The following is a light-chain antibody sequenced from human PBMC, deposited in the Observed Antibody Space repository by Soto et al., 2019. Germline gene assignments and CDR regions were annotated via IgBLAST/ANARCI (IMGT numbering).Light chain of an antibody. CDR3: CSYTDIALDVV. CDR2: DVT. V-gene: IGLV2-14*01. Sequence: QSALTQPASVPGSPGQSITISCTGTSSDIGDYDYVSWYQHLPGKAPKLLIFDVTHRPSGVSDRFSGSKSGNTASLTISGVRPEDEADYYCCSYTDIALDVVFGGGTKVTVL. J-gene: IGLJ2*01. CDR1: SSDIGDYDY.